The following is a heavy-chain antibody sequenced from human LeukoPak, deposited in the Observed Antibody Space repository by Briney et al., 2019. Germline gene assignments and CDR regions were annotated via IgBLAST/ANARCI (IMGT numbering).Heavy chain of an antibody. CDR3: ARGPLDIVVVVAATLSFDY. J-gene: IGHJ4*02. D-gene: IGHD2-15*01. V-gene: IGHV4-34*01. CDR1: GGSFSGYY. Sequence: SETLSLTCAVYGGSFSGYYWSWIRQPPGKGLEWIGEINHSGSTNYNPSLKSRVTTSVDTSKNQFSLKLSSVTAADTAVYYCARGPLDIVVVVAATLSFDYWGQGTLVTVSS. CDR2: INHSGST.